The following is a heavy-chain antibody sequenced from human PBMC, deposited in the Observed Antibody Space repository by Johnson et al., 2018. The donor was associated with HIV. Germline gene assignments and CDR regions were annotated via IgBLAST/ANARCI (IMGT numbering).Heavy chain of an antibody. CDR2: IYSGGST. J-gene: IGHJ3*02. D-gene: IGHD1-26*01. V-gene: IGHV3-53*01. CDR3: ARYSGSYYTIAFDI. CDR1: GFTVSSNY. Sequence: EVQLVESGGGLVQPGGSLRLSCAASGFTVSSNYMSWVRQAPGKGLEWVSVIYSGGSTYYADSVKGRFTISRDNSKNTLYLQMNSLRAEDTAVYYCARYSGSYYTIAFDIWGQGTMVTVSS.